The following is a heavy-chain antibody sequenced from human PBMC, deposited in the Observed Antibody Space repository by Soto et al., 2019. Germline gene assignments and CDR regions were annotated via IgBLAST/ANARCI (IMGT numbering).Heavy chain of an antibody. J-gene: IGHJ4*02. Sequence: GGSLRLSCAASGFTFSSYGMHWVRQAPGKGLEWVAVISYDGSNKYYADSVKGRFTISRDNSKNTLYLQMNSLRAEDTAVYYCAKDLSLGEEGFDYWGQGTLVTVSS. V-gene: IGHV3-30*18. D-gene: IGHD3-10*01. CDR3: AKDLSLGEEGFDY. CDR1: GFTFSSYG. CDR2: ISYDGSNK.